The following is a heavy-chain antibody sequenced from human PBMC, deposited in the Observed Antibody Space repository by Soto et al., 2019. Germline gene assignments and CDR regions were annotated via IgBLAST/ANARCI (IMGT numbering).Heavy chain of an antibody. CDR1: GGSISSSSYY. Sequence: PSETLSLTCTVSGGSISSSSYYWGWIRQPPGKGLEWIGSIYYSGSTYYNPSLKSRVTISVDTSKNQFSLKLSSVTAADTAVYYCARRTVTTANYDAFDIWGQGTMVTVSS. CDR2: IYYSGST. V-gene: IGHV4-39*01. J-gene: IGHJ3*02. D-gene: IGHD4-17*01. CDR3: ARRTVTTANYDAFDI.